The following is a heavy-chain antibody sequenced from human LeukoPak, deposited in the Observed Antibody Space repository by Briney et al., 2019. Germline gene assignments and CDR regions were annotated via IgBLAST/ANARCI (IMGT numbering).Heavy chain of an antibody. CDR3: AKRYCSSTTCYDDRGAFDY. CDR2: IFNSGGT. V-gene: IGHV4-39*01. J-gene: IGHJ4*02. D-gene: IGHD2-2*01. CDR1: GDSSSSSDYY. Sequence: SETLSLTCSVSGDSSSSSDYYWGWIRQPPGKGLEWIGNIFNSGGTYYNPSLKSRVTISVDMSKNQFSLKLSSVTAADTAVYYCAKRYCSSTTCYDDRGAFDYWGQGTLVTVSS.